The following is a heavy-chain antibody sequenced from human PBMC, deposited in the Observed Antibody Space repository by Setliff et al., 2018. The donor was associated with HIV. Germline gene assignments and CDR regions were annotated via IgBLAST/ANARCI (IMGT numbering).Heavy chain of an antibody. CDR1: GYTFTSYP. V-gene: IGHV1-3*01. CDR2: INAGNGNT. Sequence: ASVKVSCKASGYTFTSYPMHWVRQAPGQRPEWMGWINAGNGNTKYSQKFQDRVTITRGTSASTVYMELSSLRSEDTAVYYCARDGTDYWGQGTGVTVSS. CDR3: ARDGTDY. J-gene: IGHJ4*02. D-gene: IGHD1-26*01.